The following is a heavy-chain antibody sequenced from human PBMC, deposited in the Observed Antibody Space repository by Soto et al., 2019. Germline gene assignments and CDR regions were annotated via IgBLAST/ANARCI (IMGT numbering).Heavy chain of an antibody. D-gene: IGHD4-4*01. V-gene: IGHV3-15*07. CDR1: GFTFSNAW. CDR3: TTNHDYRIYYYYYGMDV. CDR2: IESKTDGGTT. J-gene: IGHJ6*02. Sequence: EVQLVESGGGLVKPGGSLRLSCAASGFTFSNAWMNWVRQAPGKGLEWVGRIESKTDGGTTDYAAPVKGRFTISRDDSKNTLYLQMNSLKTEDTAVYYCTTNHDYRIYYYYYGMDVWGQGTTVTVSS.